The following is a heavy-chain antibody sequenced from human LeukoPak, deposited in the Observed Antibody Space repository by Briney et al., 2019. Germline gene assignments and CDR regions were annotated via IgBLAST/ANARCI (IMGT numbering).Heavy chain of an antibody. D-gene: IGHD1-26*01. CDR3: AKARYSGSPALDF. Sequence: GGSLRLSCAAAGFTFSNNGMHWVRQTPGKGLEWVAFTRYDESKTFYGDSVRGRFTISRDNSKNTLYLQMNSLTTDDSAVYYCAKARYSGSPALDFWGQGTLVTVSS. CDR1: GFTFSNNG. J-gene: IGHJ4*02. V-gene: IGHV3-30*02. CDR2: TRYDESKT.